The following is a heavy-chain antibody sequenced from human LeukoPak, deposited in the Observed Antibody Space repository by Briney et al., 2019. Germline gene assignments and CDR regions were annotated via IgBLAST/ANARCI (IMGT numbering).Heavy chain of an antibody. CDR1: GGSISSSSYY. CDR2: IYYSGST. V-gene: IGHV4-39*07. CDR3: AKGGRVSSGGLGWFDT. Sequence: PSETLSLTCTVSGGSISSSSYYWGWIRQPPGKGLEWIGSIYYSGSTYYNPSLKSRVTISVDTSKNQFSLKLSSVTAADAAVYFCAKGGRVSSGGLGWFDTWAREPWSPSPQ. J-gene: IGHJ5*02. D-gene: IGHD2-15*01.